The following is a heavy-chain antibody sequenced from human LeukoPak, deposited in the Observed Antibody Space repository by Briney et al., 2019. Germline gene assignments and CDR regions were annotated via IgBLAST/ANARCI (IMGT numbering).Heavy chain of an antibody. CDR3: AKGTSMVRGMHFDF. CDR2: ISGSGGST. CDR1: GSTLSSSA. D-gene: IGHD3-10*01. Sequence: GGSLRLSCAASGSTLSSSAMSWVRQTPGKGLEWVSAISGSGGSTYYTDSVKGRFTISRDNSKNTLFLQMNNLRAEDTAVFYCAKGTSMVRGMHFDFWGQGSLVTVSS. J-gene: IGHJ4*02. V-gene: IGHV3-23*01.